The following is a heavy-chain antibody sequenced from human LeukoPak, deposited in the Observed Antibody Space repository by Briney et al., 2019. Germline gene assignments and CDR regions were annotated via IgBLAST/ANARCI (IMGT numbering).Heavy chain of an antibody. Sequence: AGGSLRLSCEASGFPFSSYSMNWVRQAPGKGLERVSYIRSSSTRIYYADSVKGRFTVSRDNAKNSMYLQMTSLRAEDTAVYYCARVNKPADYEYYGLDVWGQGTTVTISS. D-gene: IGHD1/OR15-1a*01. J-gene: IGHJ6*02. CDR2: IRSSSTRI. V-gene: IGHV3-48*01. CDR3: ARVNKPADYEYYGLDV. CDR1: GFPFSSYS.